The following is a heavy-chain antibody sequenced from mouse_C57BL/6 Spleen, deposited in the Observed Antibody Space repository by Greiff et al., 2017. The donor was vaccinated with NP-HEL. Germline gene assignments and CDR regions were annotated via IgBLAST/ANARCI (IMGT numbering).Heavy chain of an antibody. CDR3: ARGGYGSSSFAY. CDR2: IYPRSGNT. Sequence: QVQLQQSGAELARPGASVKLSCKASGYTFTSHGISWVKQRTGQGLEWIGEIYPRSGNTYYNEKFKGKATLTADKSSSTAYMELRSLTSEDSAVYFCARGGYGSSSFAYWGQRTLVTVSA. D-gene: IGHD1-1*01. V-gene: IGHV1-81*01. J-gene: IGHJ3*01. CDR1: GYTFTSHG.